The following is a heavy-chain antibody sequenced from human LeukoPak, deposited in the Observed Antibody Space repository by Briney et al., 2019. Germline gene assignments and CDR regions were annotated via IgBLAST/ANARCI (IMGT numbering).Heavy chain of an antibody. J-gene: IGHJ5*02. D-gene: IGHD3-3*01. V-gene: IGHV4-38-2*01. CDR1: GYSISSGNY. Sequence: SETLSLTCAVSGYSISSGNYWGWIRQPPGKGLEWIGSIYHSGSTYYNPSLKSRVTISVDTSKNQFSLKLSSVTAADTAVYYCARGLDFWSGYPSNWFDPWGQGTLVTVSS. CDR2: IYHSGST. CDR3: ARGLDFWSGYPSNWFDP.